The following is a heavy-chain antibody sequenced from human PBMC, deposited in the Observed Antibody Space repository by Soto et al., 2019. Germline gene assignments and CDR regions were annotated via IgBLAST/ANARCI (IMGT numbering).Heavy chain of an antibody. CDR2: ISYDGSNK. D-gene: IGHD5-18*01. J-gene: IGHJ4*02. Sequence: PGGSLRLSCAASGFTFSSYAMHWVRQAPGKGLEWVAVISYDGSNKYYADSVKGRFTISRDNSKNTLYLQMNSLRAEDTAVYYCARDHRDTDTPPALDYWGQGTLVTVSS. CDR1: GFTFSSYA. CDR3: ARDHRDTDTPPALDY. V-gene: IGHV3-30-3*01.